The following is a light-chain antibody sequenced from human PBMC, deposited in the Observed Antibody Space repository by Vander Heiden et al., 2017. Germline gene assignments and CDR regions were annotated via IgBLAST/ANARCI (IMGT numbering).Light chain of an antibody. CDR3: QQTYSLPFT. CDR2: SAS. V-gene: IGKV1-39*01. J-gene: IGKJ4*01. CDR1: QSIINF. Sequence: DIQMTQSPSSLSAHVGDRAAIPCRASQSIINFLNWYQHKPGKAPNLLIYSASTLQTGVPSRFSGSSSGTDFTLTISSLQPEDFATYYCQQTYSLPFTFGGGTKTEIK.